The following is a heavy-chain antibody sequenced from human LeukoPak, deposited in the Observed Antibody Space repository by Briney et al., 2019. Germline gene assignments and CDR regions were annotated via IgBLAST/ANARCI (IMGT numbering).Heavy chain of an antibody. V-gene: IGHV4-59*01. Sequence: SETLSLTCTVSGGSISSYYWSWIRQPPGKGLEWIGYIYYSGSTNYNPSLKSRVTISVDTSKNQFSLKLSSVTAADTAVYYCARFVADRDAFDIWGQGTMVTVSS. CDR1: GGSISSYY. D-gene: IGHD6-6*01. J-gene: IGHJ3*02. CDR3: ARFVADRDAFDI. CDR2: IYYSGST.